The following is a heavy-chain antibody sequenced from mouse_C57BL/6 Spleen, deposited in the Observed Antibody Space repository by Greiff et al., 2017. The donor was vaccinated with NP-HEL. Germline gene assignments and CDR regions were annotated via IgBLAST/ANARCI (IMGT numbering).Heavy chain of an antibody. CDR2: IDPEDGDT. CDR3: TTEDGNYGVGMDY. CDR1: GFNIKDYY. D-gene: IGHD2-1*01. Sequence: VQLKQSGAELVRPGASVKLSCTASGFNIKDYYMHWVKQRPEQGLEWIGRIDPEDGDTEYAPKFQGKATMTADTSSNTAYLQLSSLTSEDTAVYYCTTEDGNYGVGMDYWGQGTSVTVSS. V-gene: IGHV14-1*01. J-gene: IGHJ4*01.